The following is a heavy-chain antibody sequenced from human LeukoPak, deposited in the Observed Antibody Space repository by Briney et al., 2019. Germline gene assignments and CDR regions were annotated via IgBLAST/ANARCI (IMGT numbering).Heavy chain of an antibody. Sequence: ASVKVSCKASGYTFTGYYMHWVRQAPGQGLEWMGWINPNSGGTNYAQKFQGRVTITADKSTSTAYMELRSLRSDDTAVYYCARTGDYYDSSGYYAPFDYWGQGTLVTVSS. CDR2: INPNSGGT. V-gene: IGHV1-2*02. CDR3: ARTGDYYDSSGYYAPFDY. CDR1: GYTFTGYY. J-gene: IGHJ4*02. D-gene: IGHD3-22*01.